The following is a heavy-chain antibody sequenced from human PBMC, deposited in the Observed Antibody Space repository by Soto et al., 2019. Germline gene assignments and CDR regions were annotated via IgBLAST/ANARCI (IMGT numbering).Heavy chain of an antibody. CDR1: GGTFSNYA. Sequence: QVQLVQSGAEVKKPGSSVKVSCKASGGTFSNYAITWVRQAPGQGLEWLGRIIPIFGSANYAQKFQGRVTITADESTNTAYMELSSLRSDDTAVYYCAKDGGKDGYFGNLFDPWGQGTLVTVSS. CDR3: AKDGGKDGYFGNLFDP. D-gene: IGHD5-12*01. J-gene: IGHJ5*02. V-gene: IGHV1-69*15. CDR2: IIPIFGSA.